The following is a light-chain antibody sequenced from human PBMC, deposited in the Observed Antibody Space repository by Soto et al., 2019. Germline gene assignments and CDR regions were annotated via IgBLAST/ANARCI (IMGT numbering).Light chain of an antibody. Sequence: EIVLTQSPATLSLSSGERATLSCGASQSVSSSYLAWYQQKPGLAPRLLIYDASSRATGIPDRFSGSGSGTDFTLTISRLEPEDFAMYYCQQYGSSPRTFGQGTKVEIK. J-gene: IGKJ1*01. CDR3: QQYGSSPRT. V-gene: IGKV3D-20*01. CDR2: DAS. CDR1: QSVSSSY.